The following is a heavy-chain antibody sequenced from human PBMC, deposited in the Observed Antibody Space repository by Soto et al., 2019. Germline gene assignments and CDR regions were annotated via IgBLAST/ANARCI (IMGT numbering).Heavy chain of an antibody. CDR2: ISGSGTST. CDR3: AKGDGVGRISYYYGMDV. D-gene: IGHD1-20*01. J-gene: IGHJ6*02. CDR1: GFTFSSYP. Sequence: EVQLLESGGGLVQPGGSLRLSCAVSGFTFSSYPMSWVRQAPGKGLEWVSGISGSGTSTYYADSVKGRFTISRDNSKNTLYLQMNSLRVEDTAVYYCAKGDGVGRISYYYGMDVWGQGTTVTVS. V-gene: IGHV3-23*01.